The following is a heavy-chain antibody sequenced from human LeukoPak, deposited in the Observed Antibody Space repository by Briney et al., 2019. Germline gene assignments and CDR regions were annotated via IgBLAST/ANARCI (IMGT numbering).Heavy chain of an antibody. J-gene: IGHJ4*02. V-gene: IGHV4-59*01. CDR1: GGSISSYY. Sequence: SETLSLTCTVSGGSISSYYWSWIRQPPGKGLEWIGYIYYSGSTNYNPSLKSRVTISVDTSKNQFSLKLSSVTAADTAVYYRARDASRGWYDYWGQGTLVTVSS. D-gene: IGHD6-19*01. CDR2: IYYSGST. CDR3: ARDASRGWYDY.